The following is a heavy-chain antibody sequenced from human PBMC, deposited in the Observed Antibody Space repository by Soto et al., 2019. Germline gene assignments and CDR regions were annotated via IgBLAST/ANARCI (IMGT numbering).Heavy chain of an antibody. CDR1: GYGFTSYW. D-gene: IGHD3-16*01. J-gene: IGHJ6*04. Sequence: GEALKVCWKGSGYGFTSYWIRWVRQMPGKGLEWMGRIDPSDSYTNYSPSFQGHVTISADKSISTAYLQWSSLKASDTAMYYCPTVTSEPYYYYGMDVWGKGTTVTVSS. CDR2: IDPSDSYT. CDR3: PTVTSEPYYYYGMDV. V-gene: IGHV5-10-1*01.